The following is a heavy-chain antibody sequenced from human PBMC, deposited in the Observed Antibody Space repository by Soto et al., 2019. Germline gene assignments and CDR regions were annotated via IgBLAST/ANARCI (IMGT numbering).Heavy chain of an antibody. V-gene: IGHV4-30-4*01. CDR3: ARGGGNDPFDS. J-gene: IGHJ4*02. D-gene: IGHD5-12*01. CDR1: GGSISSGDYY. Sequence: SETLSLTCTVSGGSISSGDYYWSWIRQPPGKGLEWIGEIYHSGSTNYNPTFKSRLTMSIDRSKNQFSLNLSSVTAADRAVYYCARGGGNDPFDSWGQGVLVTVSS. CDR2: IYHSGST.